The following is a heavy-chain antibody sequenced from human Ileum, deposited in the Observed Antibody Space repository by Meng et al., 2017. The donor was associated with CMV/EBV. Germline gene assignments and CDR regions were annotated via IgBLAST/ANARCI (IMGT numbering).Heavy chain of an antibody. V-gene: IGHV4-34*01. Sequence: QVQLKHVGAGLWKPSEPLSLTCAVYGGSFSGYYWSWIRPPPGKGLEWIGEINHSGSTNYNPSLKSRVTISVDTSKNQFFLKLSSVTAADTAVYYCARGVAGGPFDYWGQGTLVTVSS. D-gene: IGHD2-15*01. J-gene: IGHJ4*02. CDR2: INHSGST. CDR3: ARGVAGGPFDY. CDR1: GGSFSGYY.